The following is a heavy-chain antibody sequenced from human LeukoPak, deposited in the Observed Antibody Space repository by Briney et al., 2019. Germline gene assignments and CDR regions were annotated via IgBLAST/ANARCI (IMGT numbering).Heavy chain of an antibody. CDR1: GFTFSSYA. CDR2: ISYDGSDK. V-gene: IGHV3-30-3*01. Sequence: GGSLRLSCAASGFTFSSYAMHWVRQAPGKGLEGVAVISYDGSDKYYADSVKGRFTISRDNSKNTLYLQMNSLRAEDTAVYSCARGQQLVSVLYYWGQGTLVTVSS. J-gene: IGHJ4*02. D-gene: IGHD6-13*01. CDR3: ARGQQLVSVLYY.